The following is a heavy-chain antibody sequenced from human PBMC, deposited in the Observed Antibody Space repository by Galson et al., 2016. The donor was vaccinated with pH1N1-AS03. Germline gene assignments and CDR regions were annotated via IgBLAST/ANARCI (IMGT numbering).Heavy chain of an antibody. J-gene: IGHJ4*02. D-gene: IGHD5-12*01. CDR1: GFTFSSYA. V-gene: IGHV3-23*01. CDR2: IAGGGVTT. Sequence: SLRLSCAASGFTFSSYAMSWVRQAPGKGLEWVSAIAGGGVTTYYADSVKGRFTISRDNSKNALYLRINSLRAEDTAIYYCAKLSLGYSAYWGQGTLVTVSS. CDR3: AKLSLGYSAY.